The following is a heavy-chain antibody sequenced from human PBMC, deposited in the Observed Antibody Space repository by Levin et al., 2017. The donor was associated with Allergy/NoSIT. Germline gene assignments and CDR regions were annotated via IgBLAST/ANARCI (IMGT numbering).Heavy chain of an antibody. J-gene: IGHJ4*02. CDR3: AKVQGSGWYGLADY. V-gene: IGHV3-11*05. CDR2: ISNSGTFT. D-gene: IGHD6-19*01. CDR1: GFTFSNYY. Sequence: KAGGSLRLSCAASGFTFSNYYMSWIRQAPGKGLEWVSYISNSGTFTNYADSVKGRFTISRDNAKNSLYLEMNSLRAEDTAVYYCAKVQGSGWYGLADYWGQGTLVAVSS.